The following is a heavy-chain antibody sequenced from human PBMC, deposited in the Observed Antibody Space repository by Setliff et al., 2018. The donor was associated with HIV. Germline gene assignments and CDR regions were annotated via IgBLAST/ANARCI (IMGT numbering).Heavy chain of an antibody. CDR3: ARRKSGSSYRFFNY. CDR1: GPPIGIGSYY. CDR2: ISASGSS. Sequence: PSETLSLTCTVSGPPIGIGSYYWTWIRQPAGRGLEWIGHISASGSSKFNPTLQSRVTLSVDPSNNRFSLNLTSVTATDTAVYYCARRKSGSSYRFFNYWGLGSLVTVSS. V-gene: IGHV4-61*09. J-gene: IGHJ4*02. D-gene: IGHD3-16*02.